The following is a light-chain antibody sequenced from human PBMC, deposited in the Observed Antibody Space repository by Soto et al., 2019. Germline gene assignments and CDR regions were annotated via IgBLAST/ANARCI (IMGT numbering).Light chain of an antibody. CDR2: KAS. Sequence: DIQMTQSPSTLSASVGDRVTITCRASQSISSGLSWYRQKPGKAPKPLIYKASSLESGVPSRFSGSGAGTEFTLTISRLQPDDFATNYRQQYNSYHLTFGGGPKVQIK. V-gene: IGKV1-5*03. CDR3: QQYNSYHLT. J-gene: IGKJ4*01. CDR1: QSISSG.